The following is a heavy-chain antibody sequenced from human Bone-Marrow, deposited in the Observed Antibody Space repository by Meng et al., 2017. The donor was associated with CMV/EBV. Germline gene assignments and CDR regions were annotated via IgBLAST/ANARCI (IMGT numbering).Heavy chain of an antibody. D-gene: IGHD2-15*01. J-gene: IGHJ4*02. CDR2: IKTKSEGGTT. CDR1: GFTFSNVW. Sequence: CAISGFTFSNVWVSWDRQAPGKGLDWVCRIKTKSEGGTTDYAAPVKDRFTLSRDDSKNTVFLQMNSLKIEDTAVYYCTTDFMRGYFGTWGQGTLVTVSS. V-gene: IGHV3-15*01. CDR3: TTDFMRGYFGT.